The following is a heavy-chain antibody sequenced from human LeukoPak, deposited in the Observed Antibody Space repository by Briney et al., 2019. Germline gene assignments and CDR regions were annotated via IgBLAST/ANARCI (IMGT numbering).Heavy chain of an antibody. V-gene: IGHV4-39*01. Sequence: PSETLSLTCTVSGGSISSSSYYWGWIRQPPGKGLEWIGSIYYSGSTYYNPSLKSRVTISVDTSKNQFSLKLSSVTAADTAVYYCARHGNSYWGFDYPSFDYWGQGTLVTVSS. CDR1: GGSISSSSYY. CDR3: ARHGNSYWGFDYPSFDY. D-gene: IGHD7-27*01. CDR2: IYYSGST. J-gene: IGHJ4*02.